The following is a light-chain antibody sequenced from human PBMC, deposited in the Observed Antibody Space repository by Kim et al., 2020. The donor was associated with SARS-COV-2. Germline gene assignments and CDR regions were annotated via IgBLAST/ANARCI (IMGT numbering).Light chain of an antibody. Sequence: QSALTQPPSASGSPGQSATISCTGTSSDVGGHVYVSWYQQHPGRAPKLMIFEVNKRPSGVPDRFSGSKSGNTAFLTVSGLRADDEADYYCSSYAGNDIVLFGGGTKLAVL. V-gene: IGLV2-8*01. J-gene: IGLJ2*01. CDR2: EVN. CDR1: SSDVGGHVY. CDR3: SSYAGNDIVL.